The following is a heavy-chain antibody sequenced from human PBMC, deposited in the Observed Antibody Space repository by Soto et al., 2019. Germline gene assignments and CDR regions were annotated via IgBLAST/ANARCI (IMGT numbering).Heavy chain of an antibody. D-gene: IGHD3-10*01. CDR2: IKQDGSEK. Sequence: GGSLRLSCAASGFTFSSYWMSWVRQAPGKGLEWVANIKQDGSEKYYVDSVKGRFTISRDNAKNSLYLQMNSLRAEDTAVYYCARDITGSGSYYYYYYGMDVWGPGTTVTVSS. CDR1: GFTFSSYW. J-gene: IGHJ6*02. CDR3: ARDITGSGSYYYYYYGMDV. V-gene: IGHV3-7*05.